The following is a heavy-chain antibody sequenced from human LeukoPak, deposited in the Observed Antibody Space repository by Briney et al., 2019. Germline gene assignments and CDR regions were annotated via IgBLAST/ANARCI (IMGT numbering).Heavy chain of an antibody. CDR1: GFTFSSYW. CDR2: INSDGSST. D-gene: IGHD6-13*01. V-gene: IGHV3-74*01. Sequence: GGSLRLSCAASGFTFSSYWMHWVRQAPGKGLVWVSRINSDGSSTSYADSVKGRFTISRDNAKNTLYLQMNSPRAEDTAVYYCARVPGSWYVYFDYWGQGTLVTVSS. J-gene: IGHJ4*02. CDR3: ARVPGSWYVYFDY.